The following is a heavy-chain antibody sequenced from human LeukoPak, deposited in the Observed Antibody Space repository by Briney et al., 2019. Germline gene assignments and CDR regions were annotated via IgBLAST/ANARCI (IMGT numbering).Heavy chain of an antibody. D-gene: IGHD2-2*02. Sequence: LRLSCAASGFTFSSYAMNWVRQAPGKGLEWIGYIYYSGSTYYNPSLKSRVTISVDTSKNQFSLKLSSVTAADTAVYYCARLLYGYYYYMDVWGKGTTVTVSS. CDR2: IYYSGST. V-gene: IGHV4-30-4*08. CDR3: ARLLYGYYYYMDV. J-gene: IGHJ6*03. CDR1: GFTFSSYA.